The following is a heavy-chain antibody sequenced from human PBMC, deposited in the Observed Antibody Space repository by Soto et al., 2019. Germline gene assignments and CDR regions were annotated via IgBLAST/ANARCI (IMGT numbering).Heavy chain of an antibody. D-gene: IGHD2-2*01. Sequence: QVQLVQSGAEVKKPGSSVKVSCKASGGTFSSYAISWVRQAPGQGLEWMGGIIPIFGTANYAQKFQGRVTITADESTSTAYMELSSVRSEDTAVYYCARSIVVVPAVRSGVYYYYGMDVWGQGTTVTVSS. CDR2: IIPIFGTA. CDR1: GGTFSSYA. J-gene: IGHJ6*02. V-gene: IGHV1-69*01. CDR3: ARSIVVVPAVRSGVYYYYGMDV.